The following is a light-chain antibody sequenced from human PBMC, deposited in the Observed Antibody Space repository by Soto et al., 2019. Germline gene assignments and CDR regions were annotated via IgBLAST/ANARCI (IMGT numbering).Light chain of an antibody. Sequence: EIVLTQSPGTLSLSPGKRATLSCRASQSVSSSTSLAWYQQKTGQAPRLLIYGAFSRAVGVPDRFSGSGSGTDFTLTINRLEPEDFAVYYCQQYGDSPLTFGGGTKVE. CDR3: QQYGDSPLT. CDR1: QSVSSSTS. CDR2: GAF. J-gene: IGKJ4*01. V-gene: IGKV3-20*01.